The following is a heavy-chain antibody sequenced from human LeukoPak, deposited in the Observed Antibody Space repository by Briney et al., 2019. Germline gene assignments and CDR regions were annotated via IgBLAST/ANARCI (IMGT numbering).Heavy chain of an antibody. V-gene: IGHV3-48*02. Sequence: PGGSLRLSCAASGVTFSTYWMNWVRQAPGKGLEWVSYISSGSSTIYYADSVKGRFTISRDNAKNSLCLQMNSLRDEGTAVYYCARENIVVVTAIRDAFDIWGQGTMVTVSS. CDR1: GVTFSTYW. J-gene: IGHJ3*02. CDR3: ARENIVVVTAIRDAFDI. CDR2: ISSGSSTI. D-gene: IGHD2-21*02.